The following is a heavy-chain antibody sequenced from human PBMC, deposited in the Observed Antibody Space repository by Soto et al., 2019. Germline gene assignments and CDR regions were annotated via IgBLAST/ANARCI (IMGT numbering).Heavy chain of an antibody. CDR1: GYTFTTYA. V-gene: IGHV1-3*01. J-gene: IGHJ4*02. CDR2: INAGNGKT. D-gene: IGHD2-2*02. CDR3: ARAGDDCSTTNCYMIDY. Sequence: HVQLVQSGVAVKKPGASVKVSCKASGYTFTTYAMHWVRQAPGQRLEWMGWINAGNGKTKYSQKFQGRVTITRDTSATTAYMELSSLRSEDTAVYYCARAGDDCSTTNCYMIDYWGQGPLVTVSS.